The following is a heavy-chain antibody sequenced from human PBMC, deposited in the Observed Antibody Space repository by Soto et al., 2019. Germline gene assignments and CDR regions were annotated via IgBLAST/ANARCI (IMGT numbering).Heavy chain of an antibody. V-gene: IGHV1-46*01. CDR3: ARDIPYIAAAGNYYYYGMDV. Sequence: ASVKVSCKASGYTFTSYYMHWVRQAPGQGLEWMGIINPSLGSANYAQKFQGRVTMTADTSTSTAYMELSSLRSEDTAVYYCARDIPYIAAAGNYYYYGMDVRGQGTTVTVSS. J-gene: IGHJ6*02. CDR2: INPSLGSA. CDR1: GYTFTSYY. D-gene: IGHD6-13*01.